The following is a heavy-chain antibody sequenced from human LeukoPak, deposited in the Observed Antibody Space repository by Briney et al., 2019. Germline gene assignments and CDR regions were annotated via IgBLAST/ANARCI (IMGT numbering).Heavy chain of an antibody. CDR2: IYYSGST. V-gene: IGHV4-31*03. Sequence: TLSLTCTVSGGSISSGGYYWSWIRQHPGKGLEWIGYIYYSGSTYYNPSLKSRVTISVDTSKNQFSLKLSSVTAADTAVYYCAADSSGYGAFDIWGQGTMVTVSS. J-gene: IGHJ3*02. CDR3: AADSSGYGAFDI. D-gene: IGHD3-22*01. CDR1: GGSISSGGYY.